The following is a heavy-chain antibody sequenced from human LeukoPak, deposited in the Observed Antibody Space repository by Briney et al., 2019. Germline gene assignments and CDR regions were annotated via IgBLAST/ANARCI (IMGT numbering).Heavy chain of an antibody. D-gene: IGHD3-10*01. Sequence: SETLSLTCAVYGGSFSGYYWSWIRQPPGKGLEWIGEINHSVSTNYNPSLKSRVTISVDTSKNQLSLKLRSVTAADTAVHYFASRGRGFALYNWFDPWGQGNLVTVSS. J-gene: IGHJ5*02. CDR3: ASRGRGFALYNWFDP. V-gene: IGHV4-34*01. CDR2: INHSVST. CDR1: GGSFSGYY.